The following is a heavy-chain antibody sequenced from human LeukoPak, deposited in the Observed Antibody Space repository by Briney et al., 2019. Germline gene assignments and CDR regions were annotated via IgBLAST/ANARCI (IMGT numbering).Heavy chain of an antibody. CDR1: GYSFTSYW. J-gene: IGHJ4*02. CDR2: VYPGDSDT. Sequence: GESLKISRKGSGYSFTSYWIGWVRQMPGKGLEWMGIVYPGDSDTRYSPSFQGQVTISADKSISTAYLQWSSLKASDTAMYYCARVPSGRYYDSSGYYFDYWGQGTLVTVSS. V-gene: IGHV5-51*01. D-gene: IGHD3-22*01. CDR3: ARVPSGRYYDSSGYYFDY.